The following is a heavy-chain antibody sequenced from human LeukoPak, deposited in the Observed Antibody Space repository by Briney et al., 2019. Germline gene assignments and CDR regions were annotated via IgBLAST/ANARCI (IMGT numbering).Heavy chain of an antibody. CDR2: ISISSSYI. V-gene: IGHV3-21*01. J-gene: IGHJ6*02. CDR1: GFTFSSYS. D-gene: IGHD2-2*01. Sequence: GGSLRLSCAASGFTFSSYSMNWVRQAPGKGLEWVSSISISSSYIYYADSVKGRFTISRDNAKNSLYLQMNSLRAEDTAVYYCARDREDIVVVPAAMISSRKTKYYYYGMDVWGQGTTVTVSS. CDR3: ARDREDIVVVPAAMISSRKTKYYYYGMDV.